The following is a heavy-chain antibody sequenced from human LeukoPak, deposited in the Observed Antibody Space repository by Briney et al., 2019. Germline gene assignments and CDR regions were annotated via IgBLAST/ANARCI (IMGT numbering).Heavy chain of an antibody. CDR1: GGSITSSKW. CDR3: ARLSPDGFDI. V-gene: IGHV4-4*02. CDR2: SYHSGST. D-gene: IGHD2/OR15-2a*01. Sequence: SETLSLTCAVSGGSITSSKWWTWVRQPPGKGLEWIGESYHSGSTNYNPSPKSRVTISVDKSKKQFSLKLSSVTAADTAVYYCARLSPDGFDIWGQGTMVTVSS. J-gene: IGHJ3*02.